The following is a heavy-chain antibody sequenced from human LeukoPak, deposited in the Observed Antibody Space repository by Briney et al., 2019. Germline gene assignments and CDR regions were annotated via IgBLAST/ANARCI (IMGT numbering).Heavy chain of an antibody. D-gene: IGHD6-6*01. CDR3: ARSEVQLAPHGDYYYYTDV. J-gene: IGHJ6*03. Sequence: PSETLSLTCTFSGGSISNTDYYWSWIRQPPGKGLEWIGYIYYSGSTNYNPSLKSRVTISVDTSKNQFSLKLSSVTAADTAVYYCARSEVQLAPHGDYYYYTDVWGKGTTVTVSS. V-gene: IGHV4-61*05. CDR1: GGSISNTDYY. CDR2: IYYSGST.